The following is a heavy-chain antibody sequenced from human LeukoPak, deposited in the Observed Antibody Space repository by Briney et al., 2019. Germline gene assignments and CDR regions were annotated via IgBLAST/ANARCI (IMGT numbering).Heavy chain of an antibody. J-gene: IGHJ4*02. CDR3: ARVGSACTNGVCYNQDLFDY. V-gene: IGHV4-61*01. Sequence: PSETLSLTCTVSGYSISSGYYWSWIRQPPGKGLEWIGYIYYSGSTNYNPSLKSRVTISVDTSKNQFSLKLSSVTAADTAVYYCARVGSACTNGVCYNQDLFDYWGQGTLVTVSS. CDR2: IYYSGST. D-gene: IGHD2-8*01. CDR1: GYSISSGYY.